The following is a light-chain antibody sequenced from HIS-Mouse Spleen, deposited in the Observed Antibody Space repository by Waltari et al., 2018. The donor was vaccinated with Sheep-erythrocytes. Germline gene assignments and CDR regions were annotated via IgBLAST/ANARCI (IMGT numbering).Light chain of an antibody. J-gene: IGLJ3*02. CDR3: CSYAGSSTPWV. CDR2: EGS. Sequence: QSALTQPASVSGPPGQSITISCTGTSSAVGIYNLVSWYQQHPGKAPKLMIYEGSKRPSGVSNRFSGSKSGNTASLTISGLQAEDEADYYCCSYAGSSTPWVFGGGTKLTVL. CDR1: SSAVGIYNL. V-gene: IGLV2-23*01.